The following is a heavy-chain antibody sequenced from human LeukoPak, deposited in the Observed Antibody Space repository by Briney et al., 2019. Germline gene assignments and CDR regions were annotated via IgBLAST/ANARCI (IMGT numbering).Heavy chain of an antibody. J-gene: IGHJ4*02. CDR2: INPNSSGT. V-gene: IGHV1-2*02. D-gene: IGHD3-3*01. Sequence: ASVKVSCKASGYTFTGYYMHWVRQAPGQGLEWMGWINPNSSGTNYAQKFQGRVTITRDTSISTAYMELSRLRSDDTAVYYCARDRSGYSPGLDYWGQGTLVTVSS. CDR3: ARDRSGYSPGLDY. CDR1: GYTFTGYY.